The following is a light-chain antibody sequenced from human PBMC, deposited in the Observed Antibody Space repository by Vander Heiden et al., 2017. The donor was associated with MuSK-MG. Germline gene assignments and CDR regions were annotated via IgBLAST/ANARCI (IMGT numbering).Light chain of an antibody. CDR1: QSISNW. J-gene: IGKJ2*01. Sequence: DIQITHSPSTLSASVGDRVTITCRASQSISNWLAWYQQKPGKAPKLLIYKASSLEIGVPSRFSGSGSGTEFTLTISSLQPDDFATYYCQQDYGYSRTFGQGTKLEIK. V-gene: IGKV1-5*03. CDR3: QQDYGYSRT. CDR2: KAS.